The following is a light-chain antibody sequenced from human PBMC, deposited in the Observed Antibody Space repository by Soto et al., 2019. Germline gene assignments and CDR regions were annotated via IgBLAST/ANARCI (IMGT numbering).Light chain of an antibody. CDR2: GAS. Sequence: EIVMTQSPATLSVSPGERATCSCRASQSVSSNLAWYQQKPGQAPRLLIYGASTRATGIPARFSGSGSGTEFTLTISSLQSEDFAVYYCQQYNNWPPNSFGQGTKLEIK. CDR3: QQYNNWPPNS. J-gene: IGKJ2*01. V-gene: IGKV3-15*01. CDR1: QSVSSN.